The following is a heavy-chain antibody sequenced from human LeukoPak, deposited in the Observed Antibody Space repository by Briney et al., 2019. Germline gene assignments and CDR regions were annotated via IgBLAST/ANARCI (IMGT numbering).Heavy chain of an antibody. D-gene: IGHD3-16*01. Sequence: GGSLRLSCAASGFPFSSYGMHWVRQAPGKGLEGVALMWSDGSNKYYADSVKGRFTISRDNSKNTLYLQMNSLRAEDTAVYYCARGGSTFAGHRYYYYYYMDVWGKGTTVTVSS. CDR1: GFPFSSYG. CDR2: MWSDGSNK. J-gene: IGHJ6*03. V-gene: IGHV3-33*01. CDR3: ARGGSTFAGHRYYYYYYMDV.